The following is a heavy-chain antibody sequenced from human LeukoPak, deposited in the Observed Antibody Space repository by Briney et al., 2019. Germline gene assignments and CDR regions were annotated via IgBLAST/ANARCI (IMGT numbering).Heavy chain of an antibody. J-gene: IGHJ6*03. CDR2: ISGSGGST. CDR3: AKGRGWEASYYYYYMDV. Sequence: GGSLRLSCAASGFTFISYAMSWVRQAPGKGLEWVSAISGSGGSTYYADSVKGRFTISRDNSKNTLYLQMNSLRAEDTAVYYCAKGRGWEASYYYYYMDVWGKGTTVTISS. D-gene: IGHD1-26*01. CDR1: GFTFISYA. V-gene: IGHV3-23*01.